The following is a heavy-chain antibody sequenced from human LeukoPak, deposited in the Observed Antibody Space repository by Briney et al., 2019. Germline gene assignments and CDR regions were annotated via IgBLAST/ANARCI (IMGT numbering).Heavy chain of an antibody. V-gene: IGHV4-4*07. Sequence: SETLSLTCTVSGDSISNYYWSWIRQPAGKGLEWIGRMYTSGATNYNPSLKSRVTISVDTSKNQFSLKLSSVTAADTAVYYCAREEGKTFGELLSNWFDPWGQGTLVTVSS. CDR3: AREEGKTFGELLSNWFDP. D-gene: IGHD3-10*01. CDR2: MYTSGAT. CDR1: GDSISNYY. J-gene: IGHJ5*02.